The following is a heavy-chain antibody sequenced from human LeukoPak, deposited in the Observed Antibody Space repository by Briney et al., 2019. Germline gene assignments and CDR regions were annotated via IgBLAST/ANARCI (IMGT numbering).Heavy chain of an antibody. Sequence: SETLSLTCTVSGGSISSSNWWSWVRQPPGKGLEWIGEIYHSGSTNYNPSLKSRVTISVDKSKNQFSLKLSSVTAADTAVYYCARVGNDYVWGSYRYQYYFDYWGQGTLVTVSS. CDR1: GGSISSSNW. J-gene: IGHJ4*02. D-gene: IGHD3-16*02. V-gene: IGHV4-4*02. CDR3: ARVGNDYVWGSYRYQYYFDY. CDR2: IYHSGST.